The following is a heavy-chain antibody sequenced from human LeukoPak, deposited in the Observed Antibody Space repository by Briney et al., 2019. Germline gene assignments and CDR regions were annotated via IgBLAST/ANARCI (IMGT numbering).Heavy chain of an antibody. J-gene: IGHJ5*02. CDR1: GFTFSSYS. CDR3: ARDRDYAFNP. D-gene: IGHD4-17*01. V-gene: IGHV3-21*01. CDR2: ISSSSYI. Sequence: GGSLRLSCAGSGFTFSSYSMNWVRQAPGKRLEWVSSISSSSYIYYADSVKGRFTISRDNAKNSLYLQMNSLRAEDTAVYYCARDRDYAFNPWGQGTLVTVSS.